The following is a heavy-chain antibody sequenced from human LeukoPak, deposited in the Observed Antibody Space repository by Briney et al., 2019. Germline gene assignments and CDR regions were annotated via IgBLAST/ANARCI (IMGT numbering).Heavy chain of an antibody. J-gene: IGHJ3*02. D-gene: IGHD5-18*01. CDR1: GGSFSGYY. V-gene: IGHV4-34*01. CDR3: ATGATDTDAFDI. CDR2: INHSGST. Sequence: SETLSLTCAVYGGSFSGYYWSWIRQPPGKGLEWIGEINHSGSTNYNPSLKSRVTISVDTSKNQSSLKLSSVTAADTAVYYCATGATDTDAFDIWGQGTMVTVSS.